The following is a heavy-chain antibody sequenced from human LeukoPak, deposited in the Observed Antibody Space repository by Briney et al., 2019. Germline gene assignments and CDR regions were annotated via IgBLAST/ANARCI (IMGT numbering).Heavy chain of an antibody. CDR2: ISYDGSNI. CDR3: ARDLEDSSCQALGGVDY. D-gene: IGHD6-6*01. CDR1: GFTFSSYA. J-gene: IGHJ4*02. V-gene: IGHV3-30*04. Sequence: GGSLRLSCAASGFTFSSYAMHWVRQAPGKGLEWVAIISYDGSNIYYADSVRGRFTISRDNSKNTLYLQMSSLRLEDTAVYYCARDLEDSSCQALGGVDYWGQGTLVTVSS.